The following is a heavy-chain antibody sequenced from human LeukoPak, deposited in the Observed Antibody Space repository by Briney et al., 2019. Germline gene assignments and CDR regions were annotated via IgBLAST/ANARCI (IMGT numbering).Heavy chain of an antibody. D-gene: IGHD1-26*01. CDR2: IYYSGST. V-gene: IGHV4-39*07. CDR3: ARERKLVGALDY. Sequence: SETLSLTCTVSGGSISSSSYYWGWIRQPPGKGLEWIGSIYYSGSTYYNPSLKSRVTISVDTSKNQFSLKLSSVTAADTAVYYCARERKLVGALDYWGQGTLVTVSS. CDR1: GGSISSSSYY. J-gene: IGHJ4*02.